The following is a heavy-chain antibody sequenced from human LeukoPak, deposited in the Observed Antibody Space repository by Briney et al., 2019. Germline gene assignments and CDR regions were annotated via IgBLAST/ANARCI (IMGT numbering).Heavy chain of an antibody. CDR3: AKPEHSSGWYRLDV. J-gene: IGHJ6*02. Sequence: PGGSLRLSCAASGFTFSSYAMSWVRQAPGQGLEWVSALSGSGGSTYYADSVRGRFTISRDNSKNTLYLQMNTLRAEDTAVYYCAKPEHSSGWYRLDVWGQGPTVPVSS. V-gene: IGHV3-23*01. CDR2: LSGSGGST. D-gene: IGHD6-19*01. CDR1: GFTFSSYA.